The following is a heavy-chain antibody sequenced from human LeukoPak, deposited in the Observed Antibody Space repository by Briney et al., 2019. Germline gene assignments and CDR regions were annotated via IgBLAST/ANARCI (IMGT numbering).Heavy chain of an antibody. D-gene: IGHD6-6*01. CDR3: ARDKGLAPHHDAFDI. J-gene: IGHJ3*02. CDR1: GGTFSSYT. Sequence: SVKVSCKASGGTFSSYTISWVRQAPGQGLEWMGRIIPILGIANYAQKFQGRVTITADKSTSTANMELSSLRSEDTAVYYCARDKGLAPHHDAFDIWGQGTMVTVSS. V-gene: IGHV1-69*04. CDR2: IIPILGIA.